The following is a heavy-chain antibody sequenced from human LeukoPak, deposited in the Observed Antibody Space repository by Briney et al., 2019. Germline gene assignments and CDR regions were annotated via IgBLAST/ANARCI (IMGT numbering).Heavy chain of an antibody. CDR1: GFTFSSYA. Sequence: GGSLRLSCAASGFTFSSYAMSWVRQAPGKGLEWVSAISGSGGSTYYADSVKGRFTISRDNSKKTLYLQMNSLRAEDTAVYFCAKGLRDRDYYDSSGYYHDYWGQGTLVTVSS. J-gene: IGHJ4*02. CDR2: ISGSGGST. D-gene: IGHD3-22*01. V-gene: IGHV3-23*01. CDR3: AKGLRDRDYYDSSGYYHDY.